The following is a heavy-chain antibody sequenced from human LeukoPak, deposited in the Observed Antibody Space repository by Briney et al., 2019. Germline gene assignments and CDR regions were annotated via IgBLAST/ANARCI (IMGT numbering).Heavy chain of an antibody. V-gene: IGHV3-23*01. CDR1: GFTFSSYW. CDR2: ISGSGDNP. CDR3: ANLRESLWVPEFDY. J-gene: IGHJ4*02. Sequence: GGSLRLSCAASGFTFSSYWMSWVRQAPGKGLEWVSVISGSGDNPSYADSVEGRFTISRDNSKNTLYLQMNSLRAEDTAVYYCANLRESLWVPEFDYWGQGTLVTVSS. D-gene: IGHD7-27*01.